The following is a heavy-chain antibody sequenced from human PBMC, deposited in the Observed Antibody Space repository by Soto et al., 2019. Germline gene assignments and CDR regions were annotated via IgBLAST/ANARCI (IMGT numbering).Heavy chain of an antibody. CDR1: GFTFSSYS. CDR2: ISSSSSYI. J-gene: IGHJ4*02. V-gene: IGHV3-21*01. Sequence: EVQLVESGGGLVKPGGSLRLSCAASGFTFSSYSMNWVRQAPGKGLEWVSSISSSSSYIYYADSVKGRFTISRDNAKNSLYLQMNSLRAEDTAVYYCARARGSSGYDYFDYWGQGTLVTVSS. D-gene: IGHD5-12*01. CDR3: ARARGSSGYDYFDY.